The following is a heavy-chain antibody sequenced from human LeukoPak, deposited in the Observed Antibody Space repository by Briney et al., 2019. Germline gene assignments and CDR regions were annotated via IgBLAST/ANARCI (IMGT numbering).Heavy chain of an antibody. CDR1: GASISSTTYY. J-gene: IGHJ4*02. CDR2: IYYSAST. CDR3: ARGTVTMDY. Sequence: SETLSLTCTVSGASISSTTYYWGWLRQPPRKGLEWIASIYYSASTYYNPSLKSRVTISADSSKNQFSLNLTSLTAADTAVYYCARGTVTMDYGGRGTLVTVYS. V-gene: IGHV4-39*07. D-gene: IGHD4-17*01.